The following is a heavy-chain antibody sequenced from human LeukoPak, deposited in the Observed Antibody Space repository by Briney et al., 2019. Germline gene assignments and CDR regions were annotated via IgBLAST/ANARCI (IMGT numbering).Heavy chain of an antibody. Sequence: SVKVSCKASGGTFSSYAISWVRQAPGQGLEWMGGIIPIFGTANYAQKFQGRVTITTDESTSTAYMELSSLRSEDTAVYYCARAWELLPPWFDPGAREPWSPSPQ. CDR2: IIPIFGTA. J-gene: IGHJ5*02. CDR1: GGTFSSYA. D-gene: IGHD1-26*01. CDR3: ARAWELLPPWFDP. V-gene: IGHV1-69*05.